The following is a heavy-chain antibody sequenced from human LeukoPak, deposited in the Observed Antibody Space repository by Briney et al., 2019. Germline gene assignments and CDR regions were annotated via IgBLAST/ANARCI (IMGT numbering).Heavy chain of an antibody. CDR2: INHRGAT. V-gene: IGHV4-39*02. Sequence: SETLSLTCSVSGDSISSTSFYWAWIRQPPGKGLEWIATINHRGATHYNPSLTSRVAISSDTSNNHFSLRLRSVTAADTAVYYCARILDPTRGYSYGYYFDYWGQGTLVTVSS. D-gene: IGHD5-18*01. CDR1: GDSISSTSFY. J-gene: IGHJ4*02. CDR3: ARILDPTRGYSYGYYFDY.